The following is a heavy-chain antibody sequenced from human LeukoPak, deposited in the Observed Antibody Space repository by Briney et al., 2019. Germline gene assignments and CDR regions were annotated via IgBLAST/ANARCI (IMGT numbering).Heavy chain of an antibody. D-gene: IGHD6-6*01. CDR2: INHSGST. V-gene: IGHV4-34*01. J-gene: IGHJ6*03. CDR3: ARGRGSSSWGFHHYYYYMDV. Sequence: SETLSLTCAVYGGSFSGYYWSWIRQPPGKGLEWIGEINHSGSTNYNPSLKSRVTISVDTSKNQFSLKLSSVTAADTAVYYCARGRGSSSWGFHHYYYYMDVWGKGTTVTVSS. CDR1: GGSFSGYY.